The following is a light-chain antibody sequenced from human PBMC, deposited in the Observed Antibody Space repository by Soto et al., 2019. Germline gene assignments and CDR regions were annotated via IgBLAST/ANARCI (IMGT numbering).Light chain of an antibody. Sequence: EIVLTQSPGTLSLSPGERATLSCRASQRVSSSYLGWYQQKPGQAPRLLIYGASGRATGIPDRFSGSGSVTDFTLTISRLEPEDFAVYYCQHYGGSPSFTFGPGTKVDIK. CDR1: QRVSSSY. CDR2: GAS. V-gene: IGKV3-20*01. J-gene: IGKJ3*01. CDR3: QHYGGSPSFT.